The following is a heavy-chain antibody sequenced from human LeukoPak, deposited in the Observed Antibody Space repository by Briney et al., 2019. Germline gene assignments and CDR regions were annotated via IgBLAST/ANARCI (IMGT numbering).Heavy chain of an antibody. CDR3: ARQYCSSTSCLGPLFDY. V-gene: IGHV3-21*01. Sequence: PGGSLRLPCAPCGLTFSQYSMNWLRQVPGKGLEWVSAISRGSSNIYYADSVKGRFTISRDNAKNSLYLQMNSLRAEDTAVYYCARQYCSSTSCLGPLFDYWGQGTLVTVSS. CDR2: ISRGSSNI. D-gene: IGHD2-2*01. CDR1: GLTFSQYS. J-gene: IGHJ4*02.